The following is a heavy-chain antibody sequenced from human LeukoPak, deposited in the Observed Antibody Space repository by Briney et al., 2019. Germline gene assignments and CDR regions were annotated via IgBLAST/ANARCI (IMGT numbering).Heavy chain of an antibody. CDR2: INPSGGST. V-gene: IGHV1-46*01. D-gene: IGHD2-8*01. CDR1: GYTFTNYY. J-gene: IGHJ6*03. CDR3: ARDRNGVYYYYYMDV. Sequence: ASVKVSCKTSGYTFTNYYMHWVRQAPGQGLQWMGIINPSGGSTSYAQKFQGRVTMTRDTSISTAYMELSRLRSDDTAVYYCARDRNGVYYYYYMDVWGKGTTVTVSS.